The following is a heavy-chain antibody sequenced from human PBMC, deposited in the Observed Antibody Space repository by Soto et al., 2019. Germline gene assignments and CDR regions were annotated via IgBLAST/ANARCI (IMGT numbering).Heavy chain of an antibody. V-gene: IGHV1-8*01. CDR3: ARVGGGSWPPGP. D-gene: IGHD2-15*01. J-gene: IGHJ5*02. CDR1: GYTFTSYD. CDR2: MNPNSGNT. Sequence: ASVKVSCKASGYTFTSYDIDWVRQATGQGLEWMGWMNPNSGNTGYAQKFQGRVTMTRNTSISTAYMELSSLRSEDTAVYYCARVGGGSWPPGPWGQGTLVTVSS.